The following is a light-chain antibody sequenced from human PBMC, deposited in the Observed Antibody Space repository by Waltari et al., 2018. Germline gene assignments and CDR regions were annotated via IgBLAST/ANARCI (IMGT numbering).Light chain of an antibody. V-gene: IGLV3-19*01. J-gene: IGLJ3*02. CDR1: SLRRYY. CDR2: GHD. CDR3: LSRDSSSTRV. Sequence: SSELTQDPAVSVALGQTVRHTCPGDSLRRYYASWYQQRPGQAPFLVLYGHDNRPSGIPDRFSGSTSGNTASLTITRAQAEDAGVYYCLSRDSSSTRVFGGGTTLTV.